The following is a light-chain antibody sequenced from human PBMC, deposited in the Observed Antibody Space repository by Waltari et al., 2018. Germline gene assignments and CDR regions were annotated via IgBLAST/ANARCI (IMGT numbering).Light chain of an antibody. CDR3: LQYNNWPPYT. CDR2: GAS. Sequence: EIVMTPSPATLSVSPGERATLSCRASQSVSSNLAWYQQKPGQAPRLLIYGASTRASGISARFSGSGSGTEFTLTISSLQSEDFAVYYCLQYNNWPPYTFGQGTKLEI. J-gene: IGKJ2*01. CDR1: QSVSSN. V-gene: IGKV3-15*01.